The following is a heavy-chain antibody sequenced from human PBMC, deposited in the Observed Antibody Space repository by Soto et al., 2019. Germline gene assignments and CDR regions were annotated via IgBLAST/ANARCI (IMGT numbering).Heavy chain of an antibody. Sequence: GASVKVSCKASGGTFSSYAISWVRQAPGQGFEWMGWISAYNGNTNYAQKLQGRVTMTTDTYTSTAYMELRSLRSDDTAVYYCARRSEQWLVPDFDYWGQGTLVTVSS. CDR2: ISAYNGNT. CDR1: GGTFSSYA. J-gene: IGHJ4*02. D-gene: IGHD6-19*01. V-gene: IGHV1-18*01. CDR3: ARRSEQWLVPDFDY.